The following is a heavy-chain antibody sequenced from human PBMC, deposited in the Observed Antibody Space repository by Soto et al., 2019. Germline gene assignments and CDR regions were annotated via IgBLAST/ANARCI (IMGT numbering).Heavy chain of an antibody. J-gene: IGHJ5*02. CDR1: GGTFSSYA. CDR3: ARSSGYCSGGSCYTSVWFDP. D-gene: IGHD2-15*01. CDR2: IIPIFGTA. Sequence: QVQLVQSGAEVKKPGSSVKVSCKASGGTFSSYAISWVRQAPGQGLEWMGGIIPIFGTANYAQKFQGRVTIAADEYXXTXYXALSSLRSEDTAVYYCARSSGYCSGGSCYTSVWFDPWGQGTLVTVSS. V-gene: IGHV1-69*12.